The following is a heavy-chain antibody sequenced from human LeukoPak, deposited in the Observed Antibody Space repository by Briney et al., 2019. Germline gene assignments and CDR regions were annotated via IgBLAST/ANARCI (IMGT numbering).Heavy chain of an antibody. V-gene: IGHV3-53*01. CDR2: IYSGGSA. Sequence: QPGGSLRLSCAASGFTVSSNYMSWVRQAPGKGLEWVSVIYSGGSAYYADSVKGRFTISRDNSKNTLYLQMNSLRAEDTAVYYCASPIVGATTGGYWGQGTLVTVSS. J-gene: IGHJ4*02. CDR3: ASPIVGATTGGY. D-gene: IGHD1-26*01. CDR1: GFTVSSNY.